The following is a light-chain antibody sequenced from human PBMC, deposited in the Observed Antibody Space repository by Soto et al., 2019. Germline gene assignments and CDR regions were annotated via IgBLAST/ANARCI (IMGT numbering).Light chain of an antibody. Sequence: EIVLTQSPGTLSLSTGERATLSCRASQSVANNYLAWYQQKPGQAPRFLMYDASSRATGIPDRFSGSGSGTDFTLTISRLEPEDFAVYYCEQYGSTPLTFGGGTKVEIK. CDR1: QSVANNY. J-gene: IGKJ4*01. V-gene: IGKV3-20*01. CDR2: DAS. CDR3: EQYGSTPLT.